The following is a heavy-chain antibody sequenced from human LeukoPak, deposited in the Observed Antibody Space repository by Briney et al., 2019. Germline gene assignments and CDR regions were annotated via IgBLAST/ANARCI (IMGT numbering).Heavy chain of an antibody. Sequence: ASVKVSCKASGYSFSNLYIHWVRQAPGQGLEWMGMNNPSGGSTIYAQKSQGRLTMTRDTSTSTVYMELSSLRSEDTAVYFCATGGYDWDAYDYWGQGTPVTVSS. CDR3: ATGGYDWDAYDY. V-gene: IGHV1-46*01. D-gene: IGHD3-16*01. J-gene: IGHJ4*02. CDR2: NNPSGGST. CDR1: GYSFSNLY.